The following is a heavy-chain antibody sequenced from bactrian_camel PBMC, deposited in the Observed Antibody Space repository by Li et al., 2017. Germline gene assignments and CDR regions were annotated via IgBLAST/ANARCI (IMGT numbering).Heavy chain of an antibody. Sequence: VESGGGSVQSGGSLRLSCAASGYTYSTYCRAWFRQAPGKEREAVAAIYTLYGTPYYSDSVKGRFTISRDNAKNTLYLQMNSLKPEDTAMYYCAAGGMWYFTFPSLKPSVYTYWGQGTQVTVS. V-gene: IGHV3S1*01. J-gene: IGHJ4*01. CDR1: GYTYSTYC. CDR3: AAGGMWYFTFPSLKPSVYTY. D-gene: IGHD2*01. CDR2: IYTLYGTP.